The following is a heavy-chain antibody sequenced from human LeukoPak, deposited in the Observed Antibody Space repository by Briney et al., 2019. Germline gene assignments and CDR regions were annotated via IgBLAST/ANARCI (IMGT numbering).Heavy chain of an antibody. Sequence: PSETLSLICTVSGGSISSHYWIWIRQPPGKGLEGIGDIYYSGSTNYNPSLKSRVTISGDTSKNQFSLKLSSVTAADTAVYYCAKREEQLGDAFDIWGQGTMVTVSS. CDR3: AKREEQLGDAFDI. D-gene: IGHD6-6*01. J-gene: IGHJ3*02. CDR1: GGSISSHY. CDR2: IYYSGST. V-gene: IGHV4-59*11.